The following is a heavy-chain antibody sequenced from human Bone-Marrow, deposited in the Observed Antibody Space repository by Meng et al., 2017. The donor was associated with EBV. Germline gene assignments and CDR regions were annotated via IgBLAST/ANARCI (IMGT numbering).Heavy chain of an antibody. CDR1: GGSFSGYF. V-gene: IGHV4-34*01. CDR2: SNHSGST. D-gene: IGHD6-6*01. J-gene: IGHJ4*02. CDR3: ASWASSIAARPPYY. Sequence: QVQLQQWGDGLLKPSVPLSLTCAFYGGSFSGYFWSWIRQPPGKGLEWIGESNHSGSTNYNPSLKSRVTISVDTSKNQFSLKLSSVTAADTAVYYCASWASSIAARPPYYWGQGTLVTVSS.